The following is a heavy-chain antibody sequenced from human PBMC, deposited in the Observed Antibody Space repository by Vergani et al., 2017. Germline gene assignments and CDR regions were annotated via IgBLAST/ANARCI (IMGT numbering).Heavy chain of an antibody. J-gene: IGHJ6*03. CDR1: GGSFSDYY. Sequence: QVQLQQWGAGLLKPSETLSLTCAVYGGSFSDYYMSWIRQAPGKGLEWVSYISSSGSTIYYADSVKGRFTISRDNAKNSLYLQMNSLRAEDTAVYYCASPWGYMDVWGKGTTVTVSS. CDR3: ASPWGYMDV. V-gene: IGHV3-11*01. CDR2: ISSSGSTI. D-gene: IGHD3-16*01.